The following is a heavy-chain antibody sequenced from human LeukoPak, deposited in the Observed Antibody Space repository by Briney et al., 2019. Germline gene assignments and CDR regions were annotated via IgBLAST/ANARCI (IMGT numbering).Heavy chain of an antibody. CDR3: ARETPDSSGWD. CDR2: ISSSGSTI. J-gene: IGHJ4*02. CDR1: GFTFSSYS. D-gene: IGHD6-19*01. V-gene: IGHV3-48*04. Sequence: GGSLRLSCAASGFTFSSYSMNWVRQAPGKGLEWVSYISSSGSTIYYADSVKGRFTISRDNAKNSLYLQMNSLRAEDTAVYYCARETPDSSGWDWGQGTLVTVSS.